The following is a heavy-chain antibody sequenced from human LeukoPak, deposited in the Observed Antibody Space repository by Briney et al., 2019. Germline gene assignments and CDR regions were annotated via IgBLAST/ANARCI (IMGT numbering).Heavy chain of an antibody. CDR1: GFTFSSYA. D-gene: IGHD6-13*01. V-gene: IGHV3-23*01. Sequence: GGSLRLSCAASGFTFSSYAMSWVRQAPGKGLEWVSAISGSGGSTYYADSVKGRFTISRDNSKNTLYLQMNSLRAEDTAVYYCAGRPGSSSLTHFDYWGLGTLVTVSS. CDR2: ISGSGGST. J-gene: IGHJ4*02. CDR3: AGRPGSSSLTHFDY.